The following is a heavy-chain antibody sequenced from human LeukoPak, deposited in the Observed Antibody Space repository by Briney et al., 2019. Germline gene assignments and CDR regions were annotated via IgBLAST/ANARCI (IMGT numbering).Heavy chain of an antibody. J-gene: IGHJ4*02. CDR2: IGAGGTFT. CDR3: AKDLDYTTSGFYFDY. D-gene: IGHD2-2*01. CDR1: GFTFCSSA. V-gene: IGHV3-23*01. Sequence: GGSLRVSHTASGFTFCSSAIYWVRQAPGKGLEWVSGIGAGGTFTYYADSVKGRFTISRDNSRNTLYLQMNSLRADDTAVYYFAKDLDYTTSGFYFDYLGQ.